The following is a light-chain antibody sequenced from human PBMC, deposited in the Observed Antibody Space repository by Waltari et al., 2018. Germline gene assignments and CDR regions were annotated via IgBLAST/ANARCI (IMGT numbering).Light chain of an antibody. V-gene: IGKV2-28*01. CDR3: MQSLQAPFS. CDR1: QSLLNSDGYTH. J-gene: IGKJ2*03. Sequence: DLVVTQTPLSLPVTPGEPASISCRSSQSLLNSDGYTHLHWFLQKPGQSPHLLIYLGFNRASGVPDRFSGSGSGTHFTLTVSRVEAEDVGVYCCMQSLQAPFSVGQGTKVEMK. CDR2: LGF.